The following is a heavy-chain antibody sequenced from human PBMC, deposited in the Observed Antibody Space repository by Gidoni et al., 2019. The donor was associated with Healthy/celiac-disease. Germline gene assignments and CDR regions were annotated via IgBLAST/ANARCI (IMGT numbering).Heavy chain of an antibody. CDR2: ISGSGGST. V-gene: IGHV3-23*04. J-gene: IGHJ6*03. Sequence: VQLVVSGGGLEQCGGFVALAGACAGLGFACYAMSWVRQAPGKGLEWVSAISGSGGSTYYADSVKGRFTISRDNSKNTLYLQMNSLRAEDTAVYYCAKARDCSSTSCYMDVWGKGTTVTVSS. CDR1: GLGFACYA. CDR3: AKARDCSSTSCYMDV. D-gene: IGHD2-2*01.